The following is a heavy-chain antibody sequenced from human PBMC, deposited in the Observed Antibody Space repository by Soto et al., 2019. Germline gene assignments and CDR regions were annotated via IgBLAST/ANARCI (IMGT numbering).Heavy chain of an antibody. V-gene: IGHV3-30*18. D-gene: IGHD2-21*02. CDR3: AKVAQGDPLISDYGMDV. Sequence: QPGGSLRLSCAASGFPFSSYGMHWVRQAPGKGLEWVALISYDGSIKDYGDSVKGRFTVSRDNSKNTLYLQMNSLRGDDTAVYYCAKVAQGDPLISDYGMDVWGQGTTVTVSS. CDR1: GFPFSSYG. CDR2: ISYDGSIK. J-gene: IGHJ6*02.